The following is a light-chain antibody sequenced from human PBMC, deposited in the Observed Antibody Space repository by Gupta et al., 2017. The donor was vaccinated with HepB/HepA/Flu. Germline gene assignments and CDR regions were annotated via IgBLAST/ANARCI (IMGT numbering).Light chain of an antibody. J-gene: IGLJ3*02. V-gene: IGLV1-47*01. CDR2: RNN. CDR3: ATWDGSLSAWV. CDR1: SSNIGINS. Sequence: QSVLTQPPSASGTPGQRVTISCSGSSSNIGINSVYWYQQLPGTAPKLLIHRNNQRPSGVPDRFSGSKSGTSASLAISGLRSEDEAEYYCATWDGSLSAWVFGGGTKLTGL.